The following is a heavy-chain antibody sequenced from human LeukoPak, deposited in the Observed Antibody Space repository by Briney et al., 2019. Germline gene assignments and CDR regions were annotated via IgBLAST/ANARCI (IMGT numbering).Heavy chain of an antibody. D-gene: IGHD2-15*01. Sequence: SETLSLTCAVYGGSFSGYYWSWIRQPPGKGLEWIGYIYYSGSTNYNPSLKSRVTISVDTSKNQFSLKLSSVTAADTAVYYCARAYCSGGSCYPYYFDYWGQGTLVTVSS. CDR3: ARAYCSGGSCYPYYFDY. V-gene: IGHV4-59*01. J-gene: IGHJ4*02. CDR2: IYYSGST. CDR1: GGSFSGYY.